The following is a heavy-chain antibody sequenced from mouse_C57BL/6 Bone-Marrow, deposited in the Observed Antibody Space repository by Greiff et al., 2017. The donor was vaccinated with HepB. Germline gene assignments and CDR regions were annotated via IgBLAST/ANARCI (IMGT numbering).Heavy chain of an antibody. CDR3: ARALYPYYFDY. V-gene: IGHV5-17*01. D-gene: IGHD2-1*01. CDR1: GFTFSDYG. CDR2: ISSGSSTI. J-gene: IGHJ2*01. Sequence: EVQLVESGGGLVKPGGSLKLSCAASGFTFSDYGMHWVRQAPEKGLEWVAYISSGSSTIYYADTVKGRFTISRDNAKNTLFLQMTSLRSEDTAMYYCARALYPYYFDYWGQGTTLTVSS.